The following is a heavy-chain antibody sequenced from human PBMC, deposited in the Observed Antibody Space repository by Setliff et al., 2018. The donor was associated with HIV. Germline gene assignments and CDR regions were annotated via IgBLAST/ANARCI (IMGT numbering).Heavy chain of an antibody. Sequence: SETLSLTCTVSGGSISRHYWSWIRQPPGKGLEWIGSIYYSGSTNYNPSLKSRVTISVVTSKNQFSLKLSSVTAADTAVYYCARNRVPSSLWGQGTLVTVSS. CDR1: GGSISRHY. D-gene: IGHD3-10*01. CDR2: IYYSGST. CDR3: ARNRVPSSL. V-gene: IGHV4-59*11. J-gene: IGHJ4*02.